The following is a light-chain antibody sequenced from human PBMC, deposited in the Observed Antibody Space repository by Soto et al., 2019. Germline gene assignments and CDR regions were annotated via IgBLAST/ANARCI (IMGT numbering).Light chain of an antibody. J-gene: IGKJ2*01. V-gene: IGKV3-15*01. CDR3: QQYNNWPPRYT. Sequence: EIVMMQSPATLSVSPGEGVTLSCRASQSVSSNLAWYQHKPGQAPRLLIFGASTRATGIPARFSGSGSGIEFTLTISSLQSEDSAVYYCQQYNNWPPRYTFGQGTKMEIK. CDR1: QSVSSN. CDR2: GAS.